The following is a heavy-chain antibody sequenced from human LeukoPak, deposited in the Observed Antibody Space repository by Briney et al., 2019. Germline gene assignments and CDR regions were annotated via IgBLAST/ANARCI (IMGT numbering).Heavy chain of an antibody. J-gene: IGHJ6*03. Sequence: SVKVSCKASGGTFSSYAISWVRQAPGQGLEWMGGIIPIFGTANYAQKFQGRVTITADESTSTAYMELSSLGSEDTAVYYCARGSRYYDFWSGYYTGIRYYYYMDVWGKGTTVTVSS. CDR1: GGTFSSYA. D-gene: IGHD3-3*01. V-gene: IGHV1-69*13. CDR2: IIPIFGTA. CDR3: ARGSRYYDFWSGYYTGIRYYYYMDV.